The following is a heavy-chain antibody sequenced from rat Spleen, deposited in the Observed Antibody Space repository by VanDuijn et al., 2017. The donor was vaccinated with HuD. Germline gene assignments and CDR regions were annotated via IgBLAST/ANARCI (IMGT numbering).Heavy chain of an antibody. Sequence: EVQLVETGGGLMQPGRSLRLSCVASGFTFSSFWMYWIRQAPGKGLEWVSSINTDGGSIYYPDSVKGRFTISRDTAQNTLYLQMNSLRSEDSATYYCATDGYFDGIYYSVYVMDAWGQGASVTVSS. J-gene: IGHJ4*01. CDR2: INTDGGSI. D-gene: IGHD1-12*02. V-gene: IGHV5-58*01. CDR3: ATDGYFDGIYYSVYVMDA. CDR1: GFTFSSFW.